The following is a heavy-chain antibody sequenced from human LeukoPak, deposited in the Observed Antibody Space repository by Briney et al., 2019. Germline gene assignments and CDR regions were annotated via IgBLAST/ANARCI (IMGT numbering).Heavy chain of an antibody. J-gene: IGHJ4*02. CDR2: IYYGGST. V-gene: IGHV4-39*01. D-gene: IGHD3-22*01. CDR3: ARDTSGYYSFDY. CDR1: GGSISTSSYY. Sequence: SETLSLTCTVSGGSISTSSYYWGWIRQPPGKGLEWLGSIYYGGSTYYNPSLKSRFTISVDTSKNQFSLKLTSVTAADTAIYYCARDTSGYYSFDYWGQGTLLTVSS.